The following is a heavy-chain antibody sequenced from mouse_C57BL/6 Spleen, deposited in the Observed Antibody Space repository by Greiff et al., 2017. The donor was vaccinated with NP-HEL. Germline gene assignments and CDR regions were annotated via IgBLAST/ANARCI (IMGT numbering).Heavy chain of an antibody. CDR3: ARVTGTRFAY. V-gene: IGHV5-17*01. D-gene: IGHD4-1*01. CDR1: GFTFSDYG. CDR2: ISSGSSTS. Sequence: EVQRVESGGGLVKPGGSLKLSCAASGFTFSDYGMHWVRQAPEKGLEWVAYISSGSSTSYYADTVKGRFTISRDNAKNTLFLQMTSLRSEDTAMYYCARVTGTRFAYWGQGTLVTVSA. J-gene: IGHJ3*01.